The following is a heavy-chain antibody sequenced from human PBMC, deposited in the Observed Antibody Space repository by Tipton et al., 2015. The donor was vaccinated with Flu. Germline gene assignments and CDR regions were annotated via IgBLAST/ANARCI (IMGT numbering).Heavy chain of an antibody. Sequence: TLSLTCTVSGGSIRGYVWTWIRQPPGKGLEWMGYIYDTGTTNYNPSLKGRVSMSVDTSKNQLSLRVSAVTAADKAIYYCAKAKTGRDGSFQYKFYPWGQGALVTASS. CDR2: IYDTGTT. V-gene: IGHV4-59*01. J-gene: IGHJ5*02. D-gene: IGHD1-14*01. CDR3: AKAKTGRDGSFQYKFYP. CDR1: GGSIRGYV.